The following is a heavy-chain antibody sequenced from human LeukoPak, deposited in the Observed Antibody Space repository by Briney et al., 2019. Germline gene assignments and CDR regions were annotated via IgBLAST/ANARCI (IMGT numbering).Heavy chain of an antibody. J-gene: IGHJ5*02. Sequence: ASVKVSCKASGYTFTSYGISWVRQAPGQGLEWMGWISVYNGNTNYAQNLQGRVTVTTDTSTSTAYMELRSLRSDDTAVYYCATGDYDGGFDPWGEGTLVTVTS. D-gene: IGHD4-17*01. CDR3: ATGDYDGGFDP. CDR1: GYTFTSYG. CDR2: ISVYNGNT. V-gene: IGHV1-18*01.